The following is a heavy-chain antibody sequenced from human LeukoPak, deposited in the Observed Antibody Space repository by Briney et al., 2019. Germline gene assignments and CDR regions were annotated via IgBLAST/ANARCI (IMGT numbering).Heavy chain of an antibody. CDR2: INPSGGST. CDR1: GYTFTSYY. J-gene: IGHJ5*02. Sequence: ASVKVSCKASGYTFTSYYMRWVRQAPGQGLEWMGIINPSGGSTSYAQKFQGKVTMTRDTSTSTVYMELSSLRSEDTAVYYCARDYGRELAARPNNWFDPWGQGTLVTVSS. CDR3: ARDYGRELAARPNNWFDP. D-gene: IGHD6-6*01. V-gene: IGHV1-46*01.